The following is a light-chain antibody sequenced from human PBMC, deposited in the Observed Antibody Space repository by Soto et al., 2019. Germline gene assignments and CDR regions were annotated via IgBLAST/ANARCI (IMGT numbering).Light chain of an antibody. V-gene: IGKV4-1*01. J-gene: IGKJ4*01. Sequence: IVLTQSPDSLAVSLGERATINCKSSQSIFYSSNNKNYLAWYQQKPGQPPKLLIYWASTRDSGVPDRFSGSGSGTDFTLTISSLQAEDVELYSCQQYYSTPLTFGGGTKVDI. CDR2: WAS. CDR3: QQYYSTPLT. CDR1: QSIFYSSNNKNY.